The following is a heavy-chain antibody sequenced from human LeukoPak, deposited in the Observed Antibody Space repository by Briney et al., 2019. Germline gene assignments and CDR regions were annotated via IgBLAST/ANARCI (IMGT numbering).Heavy chain of an antibody. D-gene: IGHD2-15*01. CDR3: AGLLGYCSGGSCPNYYYYGMDV. CDR1: GYTFTVYY. V-gene: IGHV1-2*02. Sequence: ASVTVSCRASGYTFTVYYMHWVRQAPGQGLEGMGCINPNSGGTNYAQKFQGRVTMTRDTSISTAYMELSRLRSDDTAVYYCAGLLGYCSGGSCPNYYYYGMDVWGQGTTVTVSS. J-gene: IGHJ6*02. CDR2: INPNSGGT.